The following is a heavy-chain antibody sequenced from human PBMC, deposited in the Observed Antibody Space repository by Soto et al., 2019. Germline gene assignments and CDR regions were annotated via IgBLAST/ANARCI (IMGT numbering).Heavy chain of an antibody. CDR2: IIPILGIA. V-gene: IGHV1-69*02. J-gene: IGHJ3*02. CDR1: GGTFSSYT. CDR3: ARRYSSSAFDI. Sequence: SVKVSCKASGGTFSSYTISWVRQAPGQGLEWMGRIIPILGIANYAQKFQGRVTITADKSTSTAYMELSSLRSEDTAVYYCARRYSSSAFDIWGQGTMVTVSS. D-gene: IGHD6-19*01.